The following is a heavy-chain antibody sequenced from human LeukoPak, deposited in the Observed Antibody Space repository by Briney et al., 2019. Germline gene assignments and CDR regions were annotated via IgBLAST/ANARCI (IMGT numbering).Heavy chain of an antibody. CDR1: AFTFSGYA. D-gene: IGHD3-10*01. CDR2: ISDSGGNT. CDR3: AIVVHPGDYYYYYMDV. V-gene: IGHV3-23*01. Sequence: GGSLRLSCAASAFTFSGYAMSWVRQAPGKGLEWVSGISDSGGNTYYADSVKGRFTISRDNSKNTLYLQMNSLRAEDTAVYYCAIVVHPGDYYYYYMDVWGKGTTVTVSS. J-gene: IGHJ6*03.